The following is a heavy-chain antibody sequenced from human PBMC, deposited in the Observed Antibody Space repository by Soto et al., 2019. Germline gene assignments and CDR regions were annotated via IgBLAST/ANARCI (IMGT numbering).Heavy chain of an antibody. D-gene: IGHD3-10*01. J-gene: IGHJ6*03. CDR3: AREGLLWFGELFLSDYYYYMDV. Sequence: VQLVQSGAEVKKPGASVKVSCKASGYTFTSYAMHWVRQAPGQRLEWMGWINAGNGNTKYSQKFQGRVTITRDTSASTAYMELSSLRSEDTAVYYCAREGLLWFGELFLSDYYYYMDVWGKGTTVTVSS. CDR2: INAGNGNT. V-gene: IGHV1-3*01. CDR1: GYTFTSYA.